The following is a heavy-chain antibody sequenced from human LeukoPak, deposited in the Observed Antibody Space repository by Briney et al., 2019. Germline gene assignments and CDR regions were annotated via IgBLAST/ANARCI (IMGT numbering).Heavy chain of an antibody. J-gene: IGHJ6*03. Sequence: GESLKISCKGSGYSFTSYWIGWVRQMPGKGLEWMGITYPGDSDTRYSPSFQGQVTISVDKSISTAYLQWRSLKASGSAMFYCARSIGHFDILTGSEYYYYMDVWGEGTAVTVSS. CDR3: ARSIGHFDILTGSEYYYYMDV. CDR1: GYSFTSYW. CDR2: TYPGDSDT. D-gene: IGHD3-9*01. V-gene: IGHV5-51*01.